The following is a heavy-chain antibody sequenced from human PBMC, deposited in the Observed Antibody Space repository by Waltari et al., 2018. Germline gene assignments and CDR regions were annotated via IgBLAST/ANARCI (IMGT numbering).Heavy chain of an antibody. CDR3: AKSRFSGSFHYLDY. Sequence: QVRLVESGGGVVQPGGSLRLSCTSSGFTFSRYGMHWVRQTPGKGLEWVAFIQYEGSEKSLTDFVKGRFTISRDNSKSTLYLQMNSLRPDDTAIYYCAKSRFSGSFHYLDYWGQGILVTVSS. CDR1: GFTFSRYG. J-gene: IGHJ4*02. V-gene: IGHV3-30*02. CDR2: IQYEGSEK. D-gene: IGHD3-22*01.